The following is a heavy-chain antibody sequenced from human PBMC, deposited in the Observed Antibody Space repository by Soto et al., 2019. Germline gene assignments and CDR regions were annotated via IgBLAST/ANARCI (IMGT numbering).Heavy chain of an antibody. V-gene: IGHV3-30*18. CDR1: GFTFSSYG. D-gene: IGHD4-4*01. J-gene: IGHJ2*01. CDR3: AKDLFRDGYNNGYFDL. Sequence: QVQLVESGGGVVQPGRSLRLSCAASGFTFSSYGMHWVRQAPGKGLEWVAVISYDGSNKYYADSVKGRFTISRDNSKNTLYLQMNSLRAEDTAVYYCAKDLFRDGYNNGYFDLWGRGTLVTVSS. CDR2: ISYDGSNK.